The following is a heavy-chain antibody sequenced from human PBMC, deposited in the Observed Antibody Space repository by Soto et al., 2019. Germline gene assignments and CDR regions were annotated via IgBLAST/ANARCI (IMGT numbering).Heavy chain of an antibody. CDR3: ARGYPMKTYYYDSSGYYYVFEPPFDY. J-gene: IGHJ4*02. D-gene: IGHD3-22*01. CDR1: GGTFSSYA. Sequence: QVQLVQSGAEVKKPGSSVKVSCKASGGTFSSYAISWVRQAPGQGLEWMGGIIPIFGTANYAQKFQGRVTITADKSTSTAYMELSSLRSEDTAVYYCARGYPMKTYYYDSSGYYYVFEPPFDYWGQGTLVTVSS. V-gene: IGHV1-69*06. CDR2: IIPIFGTA.